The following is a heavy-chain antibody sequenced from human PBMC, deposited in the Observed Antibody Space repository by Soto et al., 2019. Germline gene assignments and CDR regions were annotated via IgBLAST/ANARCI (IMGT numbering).Heavy chain of an antibody. Sequence: EVQVLESGGGLVQPGGSLRLSCTASEFTFTNYAMSWVRQAPGKGLEWVSAISGSGSSTYYADSVKGRFTISRDNSKNALYLQMNSARADHTALYSCAKEIGDESRDYYYFYYAMDVWGQGTTVTVSS. CDR3: AKEIGDESRDYYYFYYAMDV. D-gene: IGHD2-21*01. V-gene: IGHV3-23*01. CDR1: EFTFTNYA. CDR2: ISGSGSST. J-gene: IGHJ6*02.